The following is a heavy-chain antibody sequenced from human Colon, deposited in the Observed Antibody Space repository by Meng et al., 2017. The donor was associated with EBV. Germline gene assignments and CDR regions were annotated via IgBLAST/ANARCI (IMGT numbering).Heavy chain of an antibody. D-gene: IGHD5-24*01. CDR1: GASISSNNW. CDR3: ARGNAYNAPSFDY. V-gene: IGHV4-4*02. Sequence: QGQLQAPGPGLAEPSGTLSLTCAVSGASISSNNWWSWVRQPPGKGLECIGEIYHGGNTNYNPSLKSRVTISVDRSNDQFSLSLSSVTAADTAVYYCARGNAYNAPSFDYWGQGTLVTVPS. J-gene: IGHJ4*02. CDR2: IYHGGNT.